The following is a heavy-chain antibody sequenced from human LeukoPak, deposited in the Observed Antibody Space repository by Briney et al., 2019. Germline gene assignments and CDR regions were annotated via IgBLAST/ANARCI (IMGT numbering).Heavy chain of an antibody. J-gene: IGHJ5*02. D-gene: IGHD3-10*01. V-gene: IGHV1-2*02. CDR2: INPNSGGT. CDR1: GYTFTGYY. CDR3: ARDKLGGVYGSGSYYKSQGGPNWFDH. Sequence: CASVKVSCKASGYTFTGYYMHGVRQAPGQGLEWMGWINPNSGGTNYAQKFQGRVTMTRDTSISTAYMELSRLRSDDTAVYYCARDKLGGVYGSGSYYKSQGGPNWFDHWGQGTLVTVSS.